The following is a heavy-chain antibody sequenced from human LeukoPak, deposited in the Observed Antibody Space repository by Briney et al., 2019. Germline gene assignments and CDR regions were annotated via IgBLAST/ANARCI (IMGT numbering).Heavy chain of an antibody. CDR2: ISWNSGSI. V-gene: IGHV3-9*01. J-gene: IGHJ4*02. D-gene: IGHD6-19*01. Sequence: PGRSLRLSCAASGFTFDDYAMHWVRQAPGKGLEWVSGISWNSGSIGYADSVKGRFTISRDNAKNSLYLQMNSLRAEDTAVYYCARLRYSSGWYPFDYWGQGTLVTVSS. CDR3: ARLRYSSGWYPFDY. CDR1: GFTFDDYA.